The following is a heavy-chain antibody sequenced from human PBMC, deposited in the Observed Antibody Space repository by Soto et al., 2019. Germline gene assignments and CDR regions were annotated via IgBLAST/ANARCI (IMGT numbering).Heavy chain of an antibody. V-gene: IGHV3-23*01. J-gene: IGHJ4*02. CDR3: AKDERVLRYFDVDYYFDY. CDR2: ISGSGGST. CDR1: GFTFSSYA. D-gene: IGHD3-9*01. Sequence: GGSLRLSCAASGFTFSSYAMSWVRQAPGKGLEWVSAISGSGGSTYYADSVKGRFTISRDNSKNTLYLQMNSLRAEDTAVYYCAKDERVLRYFDVDYYFDYWGQGTLVTVSS.